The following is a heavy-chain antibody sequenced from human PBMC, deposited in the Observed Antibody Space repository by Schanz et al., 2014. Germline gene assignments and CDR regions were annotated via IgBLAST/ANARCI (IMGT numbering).Heavy chain of an antibody. CDR1: GGSFSGYY. D-gene: IGHD2-2*01. J-gene: IGHJ4*02. V-gene: IGHV4-34*01. CDR2: INHGGST. CDR3: ARGARRTRVVPLYLDY. Sequence: QVQLQQWGAGLLKPSETLSLTCAVYGGSFSGYYWSWIRQPPGKWLEWIAEINHGGSTNYNPSLTTRDTIPADTSKTHFSLMLRSVTAADTAVYYCARGARRTRVVPLYLDYWGQGTLVTVSS.